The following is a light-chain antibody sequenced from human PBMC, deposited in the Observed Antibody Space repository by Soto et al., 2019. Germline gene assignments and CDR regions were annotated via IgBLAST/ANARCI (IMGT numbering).Light chain of an antibody. J-gene: IGKJ4*01. CDR3: QKYNSAPLT. CDR1: QDISGY. Sequence: DIQMTQSPSSLSASLGDRVTITCRASQDISGYLAWFQQKPGKVPKLLIYAASTLQSGVPSRFSGSGSGTDFTLTISSLQPEDVATYYCQKYNSAPLTFGGGTKVEIK. CDR2: AAS. V-gene: IGKV1-27*01.